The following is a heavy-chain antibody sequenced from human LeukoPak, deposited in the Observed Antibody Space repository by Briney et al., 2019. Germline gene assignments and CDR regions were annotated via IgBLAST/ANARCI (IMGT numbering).Heavy chain of an antibody. CDR2: ISSNGANT. Sequence: GGSLRLSCSASGFTFSSYAMHCVRQAPGKGLEYVPAISSNGANTYYADSVKGRITISRDNSKNTLYLQMSSLRAEDTAVYYCVKEYSGSYFRWFDPWGQGTLVTVST. J-gene: IGHJ5*02. D-gene: IGHD1-26*01. CDR3: VKEYSGSYFRWFDP. CDR1: GFTFSSYA. V-gene: IGHV3-64D*09.